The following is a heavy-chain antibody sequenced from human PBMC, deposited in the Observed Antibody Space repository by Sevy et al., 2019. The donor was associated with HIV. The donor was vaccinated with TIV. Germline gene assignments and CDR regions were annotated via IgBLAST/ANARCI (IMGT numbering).Heavy chain of an antibody. Sequence: GGSLRLSCAASGFSVSSSYXXXXXQAPGKGLEWVSVISTDGSTYYADSVKGRFTISRDSSKNTLSLQMNSLRGEDTAVYYCARASRVTLILIVRIGWHFDLWGRGTLVTVSS. CDR1: GFSVSSSY. CDR2: ISTDGST. D-gene: IGHD3-22*01. CDR3: ARASRVTLILIVRIGWHFDL. J-gene: IGHJ2*01. V-gene: IGHV3-53*01.